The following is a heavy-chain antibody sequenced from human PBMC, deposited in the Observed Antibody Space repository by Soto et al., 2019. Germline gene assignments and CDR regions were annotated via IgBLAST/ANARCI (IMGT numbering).Heavy chain of an antibody. CDR3: ASPMITFGGVIAVDDY. CDR1: GFTFSSYS. V-gene: IGHV3-48*01. CDR2: ISSSSSTI. J-gene: IGHJ4*02. Sequence: GGSLRLSCAASGFTFSSYSMNWVRQAPGKGLEWVSYISSSSSTIYYADSVKGRFTISRDNAKNSLYLQMNSLRAEDTAVYYCASPMITFGGVIAVDDYWGQGTLVTVSS. D-gene: IGHD3-16*02.